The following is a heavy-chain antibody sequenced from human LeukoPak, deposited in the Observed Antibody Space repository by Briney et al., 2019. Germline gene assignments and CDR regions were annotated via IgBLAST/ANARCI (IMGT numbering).Heavy chain of an antibody. CDR1: GFTFRSYG. CDR3: AKAAYILTGYYHFDY. J-gene: IGHJ4*02. CDR2: IRYDGSNK. V-gene: IGHV3-30*02. D-gene: IGHD3-9*01. Sequence: PGGSLRLSCAASGFTFRSYGMHSVRQAPGKGLEGVAFIRYDGSNKFYADSVRGRFTISRDNSKNTLYLQMNSLRAEDTALYYCAKAAYILTGYYHFDYWGQGTLVTVSS.